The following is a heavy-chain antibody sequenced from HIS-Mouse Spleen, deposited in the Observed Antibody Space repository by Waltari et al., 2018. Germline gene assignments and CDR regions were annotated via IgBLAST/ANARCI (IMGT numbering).Heavy chain of an antibody. CDR2: IYSGRST. D-gene: IGHD3-10*01. CDR3: ARHYYYGSGSYYFDY. Sequence: EVQLVETGGGLIQPGGSLRPSCAASGFTVSSNYMSWVRQAPGKGLEWVSVIYSGRSTYYADSVKGRFTISRDNSKNTLYLQMNSLRAEDTAVYYCARHYYYGSGSYYFDYWGQGTLVTVSS. CDR1: GFTVSSNY. V-gene: IGHV3-53*02. J-gene: IGHJ4*02.